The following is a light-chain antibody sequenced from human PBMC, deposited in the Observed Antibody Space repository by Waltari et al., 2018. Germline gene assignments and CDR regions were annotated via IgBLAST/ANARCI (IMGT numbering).Light chain of an antibody. CDR2: KAS. Sequence: SYELTQPPSVSVSPGQTARITCSGDALPKQYAYWYQQKPDQAPVLVIYKASERPSGIPGRFSGSSSGTTVTLTISGVQAEDEADYYCQSADSSGTYVVFGGGTKLTVL. CDR1: ALPKQY. CDR3: QSADSSGTYVV. J-gene: IGLJ2*01. V-gene: IGLV3-25*03.